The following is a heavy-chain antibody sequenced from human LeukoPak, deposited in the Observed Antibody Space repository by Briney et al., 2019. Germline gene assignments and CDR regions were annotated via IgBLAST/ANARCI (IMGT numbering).Heavy chain of an antibody. CDR2: ISYDGSHE. V-gene: IGHV3-30*14. D-gene: IGHD3-10*01. CDR1: GFTFSSYA. J-gene: IGHJ4*02. Sequence: GGSLRLSCAVFGFTFSSYAMHWVRQAPGKGLEWVAVISYDGSHESYADSVKGRFTISRHNSKNTLYLQMNSLRAEDTAVYYCARSPTLHYYGSGSYYYFDYWGQGTLVTVSS. CDR3: ARSPTLHYYGSGSYYYFDY.